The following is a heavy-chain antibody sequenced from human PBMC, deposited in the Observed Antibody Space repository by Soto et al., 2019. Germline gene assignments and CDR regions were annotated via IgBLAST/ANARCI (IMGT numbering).Heavy chain of an antibody. D-gene: IGHD1-1*01. CDR3: ARDVTTKDFFDH. J-gene: IGHJ4*02. CDR1: GGSISSGGYY. V-gene: IGHV4-31*03. CDR2: IYYSGTT. Sequence: PSETLSLTCTVSGGSISSGGYYWSWVRQFPGKGLEWIGYIYYSGTTHYNPSLKSRISMSIDTSKNQFSLRLNSVTAADTAVYYCARDVTTKDFFDHWGQGSPVTVSS.